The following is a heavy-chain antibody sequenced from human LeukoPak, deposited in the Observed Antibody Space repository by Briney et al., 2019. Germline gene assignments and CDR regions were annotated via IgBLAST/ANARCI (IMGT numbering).Heavy chain of an antibody. CDR2: ISGSGGST. CDR1: GFTFSSYA. D-gene: IGHD3-9*01. CDR3: AKEAYYDILTGYVNWFDP. J-gene: IGHJ5*02. Sequence: GGSLRLSCAASGFTFSSYAMSWVRQAPGKGLEWVSAISGSGGSTYYADSVKGRFTISRDNSKNTLYLQMNSLRAKDTAVYYCAKEAYYDILTGYVNWFDPWGQGTLVTVSS. V-gene: IGHV3-23*01.